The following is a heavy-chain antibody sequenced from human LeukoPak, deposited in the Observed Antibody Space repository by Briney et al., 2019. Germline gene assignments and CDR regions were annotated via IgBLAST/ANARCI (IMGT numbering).Heavy chain of an antibody. CDR3: ARRRDYYDKGGFDY. Sequence: GESLRISCKGSGYSFTSYWISWVRQLPGKGLEWMGVIYPDNSDTKYSPSLQGQVTISADKSISTAYLQWSSLKASDTAMYYCARRRDYYDKGGFDYWGQGTLVTVSS. J-gene: IGHJ4*02. D-gene: IGHD3-22*01. CDR2: IYPDNSDT. CDR1: GYSFTSYW. V-gene: IGHV5-51*01.